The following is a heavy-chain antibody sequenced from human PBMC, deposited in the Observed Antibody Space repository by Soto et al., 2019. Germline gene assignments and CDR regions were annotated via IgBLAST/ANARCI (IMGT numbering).Heavy chain of an antibody. D-gene: IGHD6-6*01. CDR3: AKRSSSSTFDY. J-gene: IGHJ4*02. CDR1: GFTFSSYA. V-gene: IGHV3-23*01. Sequence: EVQLLESGGGLVQPGESLRLSCAASGFTFSSYAMSWVRQAPGKGLEWVSVISGSDDSTYYADSGKGRFTISSDNSKNTLYLQMNSLRAEDTAVYYCAKRSSSSTFDYWGQGTLVTVSS. CDR2: ISGSDDST.